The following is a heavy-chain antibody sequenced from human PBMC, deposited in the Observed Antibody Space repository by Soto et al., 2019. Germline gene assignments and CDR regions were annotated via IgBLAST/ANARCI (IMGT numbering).Heavy chain of an antibody. CDR3: ARGESSGGSCYFAS. Sequence: QVQLQQWGAGLLKPSETLSLTCAVYGGSFSGYYWSWIRQPPGKGLEWIGEINHSGSTNYNPSLNSRVTISVDTSKNQFSLKLSSVTAADTAVYYCARGESSGGSCYFASWGQGTLVTVSS. CDR1: GGSFSGYY. CDR2: INHSGST. D-gene: IGHD2-15*01. J-gene: IGHJ4*02. V-gene: IGHV4-34*01.